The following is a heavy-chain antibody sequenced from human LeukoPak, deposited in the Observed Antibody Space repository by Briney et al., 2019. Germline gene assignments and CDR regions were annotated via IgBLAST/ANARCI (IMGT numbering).Heavy chain of an antibody. Sequence: RGSLSPSCSPSVVTSCIVATTGVRHLPGKGLEWVSTISGNGQQRYYGDSVKGRFSVSRDNSKNTLYLQMDSLRADDSALYYCAKEGTDLDISGFFSPFDDWGQGTLVTVSS. CDR3: AKEGTDLDISGFFSPFDD. CDR1: VVTSCIVA. CDR2: ISGNGQQR. D-gene: IGHD3-22*01. V-gene: IGHV3-23*01. J-gene: IGHJ4*02.